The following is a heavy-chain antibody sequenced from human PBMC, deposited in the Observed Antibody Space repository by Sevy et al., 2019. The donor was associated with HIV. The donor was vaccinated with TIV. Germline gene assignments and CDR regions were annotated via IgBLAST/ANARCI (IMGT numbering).Heavy chain of an antibody. D-gene: IGHD1-26*01. Sequence: SETLSLTCSVSGGSISGNFWTWIRQPPGKGVEWIGYIYYSGSTNSNPSLKSRVSISLDTSKNQFSLRLNSVTAADTAVYYCASGSGSYYDAFHIWGQGTMVTVSS. CDR2: IYYSGST. J-gene: IGHJ3*02. CDR3: ASGSGSYYDAFHI. CDR1: GGSISGNF. V-gene: IGHV4-59*01.